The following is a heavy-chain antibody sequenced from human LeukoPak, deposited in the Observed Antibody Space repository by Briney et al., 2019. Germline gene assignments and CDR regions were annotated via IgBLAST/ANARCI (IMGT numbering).Heavy chain of an antibody. Sequence: PGGSLRLSCAASGFTFSSYAMHWVRQAPGKGLEWVAVISYDGSNKYYADSVKGRFTISRDNSKNTLYLQMNSLRAEDTAVYYCARVPHYDFWSGYYKGEGYYFDYWGQGTLVTVSS. J-gene: IGHJ4*02. D-gene: IGHD3-3*01. CDR3: ARVPHYDFWSGYYKGEGYYFDY. CDR2: ISYDGSNK. V-gene: IGHV3-30*01. CDR1: GFTFSSYA.